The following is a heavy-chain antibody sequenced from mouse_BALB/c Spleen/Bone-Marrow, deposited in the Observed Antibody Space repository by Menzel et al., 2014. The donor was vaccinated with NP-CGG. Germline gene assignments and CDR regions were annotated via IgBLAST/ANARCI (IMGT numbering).Heavy chain of an antibody. V-gene: IGHV6-6*02. CDR1: GLTFSNYW. CDR3: TTGFAY. CDR2: IRLKSNNYAT. J-gene: IGHJ3*01. Sequence: EVKVVESGGGLVQPGGSMRLSCVASGLTFSNYWMNWVRQSPEKGLEWVAEIRLKSNNYATHYAESVKGRFTISRDDSKSSVYLQMNNLRAEDTGIYYCTTGFAYWGQGTLVTVSA.